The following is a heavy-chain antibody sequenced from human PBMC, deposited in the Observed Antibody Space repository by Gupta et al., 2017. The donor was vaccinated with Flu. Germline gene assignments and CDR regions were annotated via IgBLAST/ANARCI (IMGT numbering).Heavy chain of an antibody. J-gene: IGHJ6*02. CDR2: ISCSGSRT. CDR3: AKNRVAGAISYYYGLDV. Sequence: PVKGLEWISGISCSGSRTYYADSVKGRFTISRDTSKNTLYLQMNSLRADDTAIYYCAKNRVAGAISYYYGLDVWGQGTTVTVSS. D-gene: IGHD1-26*01. V-gene: IGHV3-23*01.